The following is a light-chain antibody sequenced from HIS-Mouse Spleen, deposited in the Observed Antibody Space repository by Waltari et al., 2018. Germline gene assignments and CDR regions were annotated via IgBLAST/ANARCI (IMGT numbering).Light chain of an antibody. CDR2: AAS. V-gene: IGKV1-27*01. Sequence: DIQMTQSPSSLSASVGARVTITCRASQGISNFLAWDQQKPGKVPKLLIYAASTLQSGVPSRFSGSGSGTDFTLTISSLQPEDVATYYCQKYNSALTFGPGTKVDIK. CDR3: QKYNSALT. CDR1: QGISNF. J-gene: IGKJ3*01.